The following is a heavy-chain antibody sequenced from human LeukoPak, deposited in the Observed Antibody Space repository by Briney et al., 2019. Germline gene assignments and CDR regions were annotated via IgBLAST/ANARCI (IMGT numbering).Heavy chain of an antibody. CDR1: GGSLSSSSYY. V-gene: IGHV4-39*01. D-gene: IGHD3-22*01. Sequence: SETLSLTCTVSGGSLSSSSYYWGWICQPPGKGLEWIGSIYYSGNTYYNPSLKSRVTISVDTSKNQFSLKLTSVTAADTAVYYCARGHYYDSSGFASDYFDYWGQGTLVTVSS. J-gene: IGHJ4*02. CDR3: ARGHYYDSSGFASDYFDY. CDR2: IYYSGNT.